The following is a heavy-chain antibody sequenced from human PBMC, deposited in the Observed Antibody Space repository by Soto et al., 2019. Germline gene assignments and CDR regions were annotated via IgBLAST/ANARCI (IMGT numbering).Heavy chain of an antibody. CDR1: GYTFTSYY. Sequence: QVQLVQSGAEVKKPGASVNVSCKASGYTFTSYYMHWVRQAPGQGLEWMGIINPSDGSTTYARKFPGRVTMTRDTSTSTVYMELSSLRSEDTAVYYCARDSRSFNWFDPWGQGTLVTVSS. J-gene: IGHJ5*02. D-gene: IGHD6-6*01. CDR3: ARDSRSFNWFDP. CDR2: INPSDGST. V-gene: IGHV1-46*01.